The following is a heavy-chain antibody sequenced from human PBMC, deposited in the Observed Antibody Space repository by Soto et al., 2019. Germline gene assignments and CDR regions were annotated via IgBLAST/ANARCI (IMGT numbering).Heavy chain of an antibody. V-gene: IGHV3-23*01. CDR2: ISVSGGST. CDR3: AKRHCSSTSCYTGGYYYYGMDV. Sequence: GESLRLSCAASGFTFSSYAMSWVRQAPGKGLEWVSAISVSGGSTYYADSVKDRLTISRDNSKNTLYLPMNSLRAEVTAVYYCAKRHCSSTSCYTGGYYYYGMDVWGQGTMVTVSS. CDR1: GFTFSSYA. D-gene: IGHD2-2*02. J-gene: IGHJ6*02.